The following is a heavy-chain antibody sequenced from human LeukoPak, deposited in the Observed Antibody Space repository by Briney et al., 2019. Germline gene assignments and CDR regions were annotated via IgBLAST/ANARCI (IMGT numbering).Heavy chain of an antibody. D-gene: IGHD6-6*01. Sequence: ASVKVSCKASGYTFTSYYMHWVRQAHGQGLEWMGIINPSGGSTSYAQKFQGRVTMTRDTSTSTVYMELSSLRSEDTAVYYCAGERQKASSSWRGYYYMDVWGKGTTVTVSS. CDR3: AGERQKASSSWRGYYYMDV. CDR1: GYTFTSYY. V-gene: IGHV1-46*01. CDR2: INPSGGST. J-gene: IGHJ6*03.